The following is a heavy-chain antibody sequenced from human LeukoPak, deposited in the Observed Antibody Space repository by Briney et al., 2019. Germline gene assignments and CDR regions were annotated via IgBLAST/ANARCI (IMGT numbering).Heavy chain of an antibody. V-gene: IGHV1-69*13. CDR2: IIPIFGTA. Sequence: SVKVSCKASGGTFSSYAISWVRQAPGQGLEWMGGIIPIFGTANYAQKFQGRVTITADESTGTAYMELSSLRSEDTAVYYCARDPLGCSSTSCYTSLAGMDVWGQGTTVTVSS. CDR1: GGTFSSYA. D-gene: IGHD2-2*02. CDR3: ARDPLGCSSTSCYTSLAGMDV. J-gene: IGHJ6*02.